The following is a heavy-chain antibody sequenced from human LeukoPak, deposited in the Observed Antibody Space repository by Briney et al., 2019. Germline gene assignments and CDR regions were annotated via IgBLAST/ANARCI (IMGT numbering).Heavy chain of an antibody. CDR2: IYYSGST. J-gene: IGHJ6*02. Sequence: SETLSLTCAVYGGSFSGYYWSWIRQPPGKGLEWIGYIYYSGSTNYNPSLKSRVTISVDTSKNQFSLKLSSVTAADTAVYYCARALPLMDVWGQGTTVTVSS. CDR3: ARALPLMDV. CDR1: GGSFSGYY. V-gene: IGHV4-59*01.